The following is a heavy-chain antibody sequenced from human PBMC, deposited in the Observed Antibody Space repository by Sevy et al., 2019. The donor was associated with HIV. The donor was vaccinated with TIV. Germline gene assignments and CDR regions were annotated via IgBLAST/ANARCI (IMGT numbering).Heavy chain of an antibody. V-gene: IGHV3-74*01. D-gene: IGHD1-1*01. Sequence: GGSLRLSCAASGFTFSSHWMHWVRQAPGKGLVWVSRLNGDGSSASYADFGKGRFTISRDNGKNTVYLQISSLTADDTAVYYCTRGRGGTYGWFDPWGQGTLVTVSS. CDR3: TRGRGGTYGWFDP. CDR2: LNGDGSSA. J-gene: IGHJ5*02. CDR1: GFTFSSHW.